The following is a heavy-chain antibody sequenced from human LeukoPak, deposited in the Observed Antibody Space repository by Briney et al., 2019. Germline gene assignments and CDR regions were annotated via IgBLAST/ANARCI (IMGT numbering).Heavy chain of an antibody. V-gene: IGHV3-64*01. J-gene: IGHJ3*02. D-gene: IGHD5-18*01. CDR3: ARDGKGERGYRNAFDI. Sequence: GGSLRLSCAASGFTFSSYAMHWVRQAPGKGLEYVSAISSNGGSTYYANSVKGRFTISRDNSKNTLYLQMNSLRAEDTAVYYCARDGKGERGYRNAFDIWGQGTMVTVSS. CDR1: GFTFSSYA. CDR2: ISSNGGST.